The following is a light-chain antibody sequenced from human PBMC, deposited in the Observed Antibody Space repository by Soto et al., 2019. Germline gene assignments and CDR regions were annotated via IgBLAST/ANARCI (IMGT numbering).Light chain of an antibody. J-gene: IGLJ2*01. CDR1: SSDVGGYNF. V-gene: IGLV2-8*01. CDR2: DVT. Sequence: QSALIQPPSASGSPGQSVTISCTGASSDVGGYNFVSWYQHHPGKAPRLMIYDVTQRPSGVPDRFSGSKSGNTASLTVSGLQVDDEAYYYCSSYAGSSIPVAFGGGTKLTVL. CDR3: SSYAGSSIPVA.